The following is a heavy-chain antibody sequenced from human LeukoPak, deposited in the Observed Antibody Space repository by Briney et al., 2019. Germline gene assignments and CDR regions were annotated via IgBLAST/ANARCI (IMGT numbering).Heavy chain of an antibody. V-gene: IGHV3-23*01. Sequence: GGSLRLSCAASGFTFSSYAMSWVRQAPGKGLEWVSAISGSGGSTYYADSVKGRFTISRDNSKNTLYLQMNSLRAEDTDVYYCAKKGVLSYYYYYGMDVWGQGTTVTVSS. CDR3: AKKGVLSYYYYYGMDV. J-gene: IGHJ6*02. CDR2: ISGSGGST. CDR1: GFTFSSYA. D-gene: IGHD3-10*01.